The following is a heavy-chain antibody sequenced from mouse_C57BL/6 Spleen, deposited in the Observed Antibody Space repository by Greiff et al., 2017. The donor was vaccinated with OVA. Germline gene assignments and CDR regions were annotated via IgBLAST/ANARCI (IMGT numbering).Heavy chain of an antibody. D-gene: IGHD2-9*01. Sequence: EVQGVESGGGLVKPGGSLKLSCAASGFTFSSYAMSWVRQTPEQRLEWVATISDGGSYTYYPDNVKGRFTISKDNAKNNLYLQMSHLKSEDTAMYYYAIDVDNYPFYGYAIAYWGQGTLVTVSA. J-gene: IGHJ3*01. CDR1: GFTFSSYA. V-gene: IGHV5-4*01. CDR2: ISDGGSYT. CDR3: AIDVDNYPFYGYAIAY.